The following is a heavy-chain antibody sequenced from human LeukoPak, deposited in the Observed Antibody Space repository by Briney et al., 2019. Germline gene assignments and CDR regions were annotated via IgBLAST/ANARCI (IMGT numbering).Heavy chain of an antibody. CDR3: ARLETDFFDY. V-gene: IGHV3-7*05. J-gene: IGHJ4*02. Sequence: GESLRLSCAASGFTFSRSWMSWVRQAPGKGLEWVANMKQDGSEKYYVDSVKGRFTISRDNAKNSLYLQMNSLRAEDTAVYYCARLETDFFDYWGQGTLVTVSA. D-gene: IGHD1-1*01. CDR2: MKQDGSEK. CDR1: GFTFSRSW.